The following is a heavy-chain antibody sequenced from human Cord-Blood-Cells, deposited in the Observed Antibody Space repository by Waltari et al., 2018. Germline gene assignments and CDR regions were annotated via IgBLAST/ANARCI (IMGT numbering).Heavy chain of an antibody. D-gene: IGHD3-10*01. J-gene: IGHJ3*02. V-gene: IGHV4-39*01. CDR1: GGSISSSSYY. Sequence: QLHLQQSAPGLGTPSETLSLTCTVSGGSISSSSYYWGWIRTPPGKGLAWIGCIYYCGSTYYNPSLKSRVTISVDTSKNQFSLKLSSVTAADTAVYYCARPRGSGSYYDAFDIWGQGTMVTVSS. CDR2: IYYCGST. CDR3: ARPRGSGSYYDAFDI.